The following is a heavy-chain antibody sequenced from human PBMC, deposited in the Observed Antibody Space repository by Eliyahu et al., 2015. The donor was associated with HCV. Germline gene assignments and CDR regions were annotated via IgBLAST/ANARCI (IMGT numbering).Heavy chain of an antibody. CDR1: GGSISSSSYY. Sequence: QLQLQESGPGLVKPSETLSLTCTVSGGSISSSSYYWGWIRQPPGKGLEWIGSIYYSGSTYYNPSLKSRVTISVDTSKNQFSLKLSSVTAADTAVYYCARRCGGDCRRAFDIWGQGTMVTVSS. V-gene: IGHV4-39*01. CDR2: IYYSGST. CDR3: ARRCGGDCRRAFDI. J-gene: IGHJ3*02. D-gene: IGHD2-21*02.